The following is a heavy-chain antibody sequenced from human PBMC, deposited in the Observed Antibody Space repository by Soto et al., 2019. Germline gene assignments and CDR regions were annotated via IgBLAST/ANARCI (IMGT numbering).Heavy chain of an antibody. D-gene: IGHD3-10*01. J-gene: IGHJ4*02. V-gene: IGHV4-34*01. Sequence: SETLSLTCAVYGGSFSGYYWSWIRQPPGKGLEWIGEINHSGSTNYNTCIKSRVTRSVDTSQNQFSLKLSYVTAADTAVYYCARGVRFQMSFGEPFLSSYYFDYWGQGTLVTVSS. CDR2: INHSGST. CDR1: GGSFSGYY. CDR3: ARGVRFQMSFGEPFLSSYYFDY.